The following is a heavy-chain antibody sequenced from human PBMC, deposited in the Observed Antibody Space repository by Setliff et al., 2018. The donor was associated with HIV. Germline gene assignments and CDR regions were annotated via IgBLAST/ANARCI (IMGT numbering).Heavy chain of an antibody. V-gene: IGHV4-59*01. D-gene: IGHD5-18*01. CDR2: IYYSGSS. Sequence: SETLSLTCTVSGGSISTYYWSWIRQSPGKGLEWIGYIYYSGSSKYNPSLKSRLTISVDTSKNQFSLKLRSVTAADTAFYYCARGVTHPPPFGAFDIWGLGTLVTVSS. CDR3: ARGVTHPPPFGAFDI. J-gene: IGHJ3*02. CDR1: GGSISTYY.